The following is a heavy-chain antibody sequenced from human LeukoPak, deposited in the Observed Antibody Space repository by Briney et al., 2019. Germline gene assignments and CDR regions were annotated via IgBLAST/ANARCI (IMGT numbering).Heavy chain of an antibody. D-gene: IGHD4-11*01. CDR1: GFTFNNAW. CDR2: IKSKTDGGTT. CDR3: TSHSENYYYYGLDV. V-gene: IGHV3-15*01. Sequence: GGSLRLSCTASGFTFNNAWMSWVRQSPGKGLEWVGRIKSKTDGGTTDYATPVKGRFTISRDDSKNRLYLQMNSLKTEDTAVYYCTSHSENYYYYGLDVWGQGTTVTVS. J-gene: IGHJ6*02.